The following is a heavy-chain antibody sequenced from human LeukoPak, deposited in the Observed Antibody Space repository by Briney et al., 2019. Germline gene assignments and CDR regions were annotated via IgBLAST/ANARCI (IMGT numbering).Heavy chain of an antibody. Sequence: ASVKDSCKASGYTFTSYAMHWVRQAPGQRLEWMGWINAGNGNTKYSQKFQGRVTITRDTSASTAYMELSSLRSEDTAVYYCARADIVATICFDYWGQGTLVTVSS. V-gene: IGHV1-3*01. CDR1: GYTFTSYA. D-gene: IGHD5-12*01. J-gene: IGHJ4*02. CDR3: ARADIVATICFDY. CDR2: INAGNGNT.